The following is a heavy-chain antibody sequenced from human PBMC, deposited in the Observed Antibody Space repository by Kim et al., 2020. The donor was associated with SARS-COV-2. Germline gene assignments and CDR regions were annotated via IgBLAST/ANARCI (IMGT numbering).Heavy chain of an antibody. D-gene: IGHD6-13*01. V-gene: IGHV4-39*01. CDR3: ASLDTLAAAGFDY. Sequence: YNPSLKSRVTISVDTSKNQFSLKLSSVTAADTAVYYCASLDTLAAAGFDYWGQGTLVTVSS. J-gene: IGHJ4*02.